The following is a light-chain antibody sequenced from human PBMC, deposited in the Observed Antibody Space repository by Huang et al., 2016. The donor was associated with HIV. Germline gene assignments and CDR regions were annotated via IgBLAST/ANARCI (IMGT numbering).Light chain of an antibody. CDR3: QQYGNSPLT. J-gene: IGKJ4*01. CDR2: DAS. Sequence: EIVLTQSPGTLSLSPGERATLSCRASQSVSSSYLAWYQQKPGQAPRLLIYDASSRATGIPDRFSDSGSGTDFTLTISRLEPEDFAVYYCQQYGNSPLTFGGGTKVEIK. V-gene: IGKV3-20*01. CDR1: QSVSSSY.